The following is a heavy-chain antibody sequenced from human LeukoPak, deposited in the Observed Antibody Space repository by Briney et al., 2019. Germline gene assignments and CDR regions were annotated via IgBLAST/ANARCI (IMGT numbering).Heavy chain of an antibody. V-gene: IGHV1-8*01. J-gene: IGHJ5*01. D-gene: IGHD2-15*01. CDR1: GYTFTSYD. CDR2: MIPNSGNT. Sequence: GASVKVSCKASGYTFTSYDVNWVRQATGQGLEWMGRMIPNSGNTGYAQKFQGRVTMTRNTSINTAYMELSSLRSEDSAVYYCTRGSYLLSDWFDSWGQGTQVTVSS. CDR3: TRGSYLLSDWFDS.